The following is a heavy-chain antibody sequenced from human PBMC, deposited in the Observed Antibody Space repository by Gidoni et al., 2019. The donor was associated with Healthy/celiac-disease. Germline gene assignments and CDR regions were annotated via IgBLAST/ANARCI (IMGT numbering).Heavy chain of an antibody. CDR1: GFTFSNAW. V-gene: IGHV3-15*01. CDR3: TTDLLRYDILTGYYHTRNDY. Sequence: EVQLVESGGGLVKPGGSLRLSCAASGFTFSNAWMCWVRQAPGKGLEWVGRIKSKTDGGTTDYAAPVKGRFTISRDDSKNTLYLQMNSLKTEDTAVYYCTTDLLRYDILTGYYHTRNDYWGQGTLVTVSS. J-gene: IGHJ4*02. CDR2: IKSKTDGGTT. D-gene: IGHD3-9*01.